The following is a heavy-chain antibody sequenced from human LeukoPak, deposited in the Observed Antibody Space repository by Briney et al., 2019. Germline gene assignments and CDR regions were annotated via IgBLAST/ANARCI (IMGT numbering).Heavy chain of an antibody. CDR1: GGSISSGDYY. J-gene: IGHJ2*01. V-gene: IGHV4-30-4*08. Sequence: PSETLSLTCTVSGGSISSGDYYWSWIRQPPGKGLEWIGYIYYSGSTYYNPSLKSRVTISVDTSKNQFSLKLSSVTAADTAVYYCARQRIVGATPDWYFDLWGRGTLVTVSS. CDR2: IYYSGST. D-gene: IGHD1-26*01. CDR3: ARQRIVGATPDWYFDL.